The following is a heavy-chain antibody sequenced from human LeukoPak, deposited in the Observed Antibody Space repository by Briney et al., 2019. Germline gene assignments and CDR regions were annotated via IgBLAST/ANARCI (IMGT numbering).Heavy chain of an antibody. CDR1: GFTFSSYG. Sequence: GGSLRLSCAASGFTFSSYGMHWVRQAPGKGLEWVAVISYDGSNKYYADSVKGRFTISRDNSKNTLYLQMNSLRAEDTAVYYCVMSYYDSSGPDLGYFQHWGQGTLVTVSS. J-gene: IGHJ1*01. V-gene: IGHV3-30*03. D-gene: IGHD3-22*01. CDR2: ISYDGSNK. CDR3: VMSYYDSSGPDLGYFQH.